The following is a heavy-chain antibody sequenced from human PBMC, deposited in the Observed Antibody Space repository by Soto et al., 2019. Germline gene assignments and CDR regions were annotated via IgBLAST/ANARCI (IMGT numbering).Heavy chain of an antibody. J-gene: IGHJ4*02. CDR2: VSFDGTNK. CDR3: VKPDGGY. V-gene: IGHV3-30*18. CDR1: GFTFSSYG. Sequence: GGSLRLSCAASGFTFSSYGMHWVRQAPGKGLEWVAIVSFDGTNKYYADSVEGRFTISRDNSKNTLYLQMNSLRAEDTAVYYCVKPDGGYWGQGTLVTVSS. D-gene: IGHD3-10*01.